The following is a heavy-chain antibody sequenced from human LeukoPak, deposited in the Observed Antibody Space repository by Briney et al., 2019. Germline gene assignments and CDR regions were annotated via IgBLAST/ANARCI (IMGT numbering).Heavy chain of an antibody. Sequence: ASVKVSCKTSGYIFSSYGINWVRQAPGQGLEWVGWISAYNGDTKYAQKLQGRVTMTTDTSTRTVYMEMRTLRSDDTAVYYCARDLDIVVVVPSSHTAFDPWGQGTLVTVSS. D-gene: IGHD2-15*01. J-gene: IGHJ5*02. CDR3: ARDLDIVVVVPSSHTAFDP. V-gene: IGHV1-18*01. CDR1: GYIFSSYG. CDR2: ISAYNGDT.